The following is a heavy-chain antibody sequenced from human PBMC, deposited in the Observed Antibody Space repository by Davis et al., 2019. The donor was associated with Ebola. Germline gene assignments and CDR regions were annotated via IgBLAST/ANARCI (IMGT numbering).Heavy chain of an antibody. CDR2: ISYDGSNT. D-gene: IGHD5-24*01. CDR3: AREVRDGYDYLDY. CDR1: GFAFSNYP. J-gene: IGHJ4*02. Sequence: GGSLRLSCEGSGFAFSNYPVHWVRQAPGKGLEWVAIISYDGSNTDYADSVKGRFTISRDNSKHTLSLQMHRLTTVDTAVYYCAREVRDGYDYLDYWGRGTLITVSS. V-gene: IGHV3-30*04.